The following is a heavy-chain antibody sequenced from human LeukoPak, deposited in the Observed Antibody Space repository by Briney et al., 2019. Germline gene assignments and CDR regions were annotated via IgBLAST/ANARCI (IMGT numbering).Heavy chain of an antibody. D-gene: IGHD3-22*01. CDR2: ISHDGII. J-gene: IGHJ4*02. CDR3: AKDKQGGDYYDSSGPFDY. V-gene: IGHV3-74*01. Sequence: GGSLRLSCETAGFTFSSYVMHWVRRTPGKGLVWVSRISHDGIISYADSVKGRFTISRDNAKNTLILQMNSLRAEDTALYYCAKDKQGGDYYDSSGPFDYWGQGTLVTVSS. CDR1: GFTFSSYV.